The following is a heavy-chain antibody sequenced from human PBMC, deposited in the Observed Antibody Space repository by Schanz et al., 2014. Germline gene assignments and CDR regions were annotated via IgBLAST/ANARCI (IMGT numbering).Heavy chain of an antibody. D-gene: IGHD3-3*01. CDR2: VSSSSSYT. Sequence: ESGGTLVRPGGSLRLSCAASGFTFSDYYMSWIRQAPGKGLEWVSYVSSSSSYTHYADSVKGRFTISRDNAKNSLYLQMNSLRAEDTAVYYCVRDSFFAFDYWGQGTLVTVSS. J-gene: IGHJ4*02. CDR3: VRDSFFAFDY. V-gene: IGHV3-11*06. CDR1: GFTFSDYY.